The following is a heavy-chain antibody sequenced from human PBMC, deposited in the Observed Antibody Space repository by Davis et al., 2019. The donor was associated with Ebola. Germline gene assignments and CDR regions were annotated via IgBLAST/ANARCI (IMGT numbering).Heavy chain of an antibody. V-gene: IGHV4-34*01. CDR2: INHSGST. CDR1: GGSFSSYY. J-gene: IGHJ1*01. CDR3: ARHRSGSSPRAYFQH. Sequence: SETLSLTCAVYGGSFSSYYWSWIRQPPGKGLEWIGEINHSGSTNYNPSLKSRVTISVDTSKNQFSLKLSSVTAADTAVYYCARHRSGSSPRAYFQHWGQGTLVTVSS. D-gene: IGHD1-26*01.